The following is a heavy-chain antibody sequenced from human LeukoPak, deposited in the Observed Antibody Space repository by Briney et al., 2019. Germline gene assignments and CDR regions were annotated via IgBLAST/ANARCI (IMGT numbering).Heavy chain of an antibody. V-gene: IGHV3-11*01. CDR3: ATDGAGFDT. CDR1: GFTFSDYY. J-gene: IGHJ5*02. Sequence: GGSLRLSCAASGFTFSDYYMSWIRQAPGKGLEWLSYINIGGTNTHYADSVEGRFTISRDNAKKSLYLEMNNLRAEDTAVYYCATDGAGFDTWGQGVLVTVPS. CDR2: INIGGTNT.